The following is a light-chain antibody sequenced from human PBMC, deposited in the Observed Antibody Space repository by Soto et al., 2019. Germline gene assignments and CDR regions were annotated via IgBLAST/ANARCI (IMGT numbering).Light chain of an antibody. J-gene: IGKJ1*01. Sequence: EIVMTQSPATLSVSPGERATLSCRASQSISSNLAWYQQIPGQAPRLLIYGASTRATDIPARFSGSGSGTEFTLTISSLQSEDFAVYHCQQYNDWPKTFGHGTKVDIK. CDR3: QQYNDWPKT. CDR2: GAS. CDR1: QSISSN. V-gene: IGKV3-15*01.